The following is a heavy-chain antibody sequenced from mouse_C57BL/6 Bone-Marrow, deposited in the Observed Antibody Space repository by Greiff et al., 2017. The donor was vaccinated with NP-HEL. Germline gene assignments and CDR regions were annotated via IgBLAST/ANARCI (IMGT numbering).Heavy chain of an antibody. D-gene: IGHD1-1*01. Sequence: EVKLVESGGGLVQSGRSLRLSCAPSGFTFRDFYMEWVRQAPGKGLEWIAASRNKANDYTTEYSASVKGRFIVSRDTSQSILYLQMNALRAEDTAIEYCARDALTVGDWYVDVGGTGTTVTVSS. CDR2: SRNKANDYTT. V-gene: IGHV7-1*01. CDR3: ARDALTVGDWYVDV. CDR1: GFTFRDFY. J-gene: IGHJ1*03.